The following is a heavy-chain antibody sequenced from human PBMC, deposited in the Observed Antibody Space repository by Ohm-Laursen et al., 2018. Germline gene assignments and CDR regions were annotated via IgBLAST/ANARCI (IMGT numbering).Heavy chain of an antibody. CDR1: GGTFSSYA. Sequence: GSSVKVSCNASGGTFSSYAISWVRQAPGQGLEWMGGIIPIFGTANYAQKFQGRVTITADESTSTAYMELSSLRSEDTAVYYCARHYGSGIWLFDYWGQGTLVTVSS. CDR3: ARHYGSGIWLFDY. V-gene: IGHV1-69*01. CDR2: IIPIFGTA. J-gene: IGHJ4*02. D-gene: IGHD3-10*01.